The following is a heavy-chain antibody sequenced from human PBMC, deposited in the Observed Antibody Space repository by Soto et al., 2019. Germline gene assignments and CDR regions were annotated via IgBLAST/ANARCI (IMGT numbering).Heavy chain of an antibody. Sequence: QVQLVQSGAEVKKPGASVKVSCKASGYTFISYDINWVRQATGQGLEWMGWMNPNRGNTGYAQKVQGRVTMTRNTSISTAYMELSSLRSEDTAVYYCARGQEYLGAFDIWGQGTMVTVSS. CDR1: GYTFISYD. CDR2: MNPNRGNT. J-gene: IGHJ3*02. V-gene: IGHV1-8*01. CDR3: ARGQEYLGAFDI.